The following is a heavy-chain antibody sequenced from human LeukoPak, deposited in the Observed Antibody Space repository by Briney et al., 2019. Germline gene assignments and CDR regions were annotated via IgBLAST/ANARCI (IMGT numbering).Heavy chain of an antibody. D-gene: IGHD5-12*01. V-gene: IGHV4-59*08. J-gene: IGHJ4*02. CDR1: GGSISSYY. CDR3: ARTPDLASFDY. Sequence: SETLSLTCTVSGGSISSYYWSWIRQPPGKGLEWIGYIYYSGSTNYNPSLKSRVTISVDTSKNQFSLKLSSVTAADTAVYYCARTPDLASFDYWGQGTLVTVSS. CDR2: IYYSGST.